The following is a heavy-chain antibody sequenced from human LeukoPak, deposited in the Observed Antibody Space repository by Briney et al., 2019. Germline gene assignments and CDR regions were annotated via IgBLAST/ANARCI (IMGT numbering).Heavy chain of an antibody. V-gene: IGHV3-48*01. CDR2: ISSSSSTI. CDR1: GFTFSSYS. Sequence: GGSLRLSCAASGFTFSSYSMNWVRQAPGKGLEWASYISSSSSTIYYADSVKGRFTISRDNAKNSLYLQMNSLRAEDTAVYYCARAGDYGDPFDYWGQGTLVTVSS. J-gene: IGHJ4*02. CDR3: ARAGDYGDPFDY. D-gene: IGHD4-17*01.